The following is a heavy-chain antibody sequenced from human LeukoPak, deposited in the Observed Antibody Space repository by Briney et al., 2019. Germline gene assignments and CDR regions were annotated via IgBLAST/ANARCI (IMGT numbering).Heavy chain of an antibody. CDR1: GDSISGYY. CDR2: IYYSGTI. J-gene: IGHJ5*02. V-gene: IGHV4-59*01. CDR3: ARDLDWFDP. Sequence: SETLSLICTVSGDSISGYYWSWIRQPPGKGLEWIGYIYYSGTINYNPSLKSRVIISLDTSKNQFSLKLSSVTAADTAVYYCARDLDWFDPWGQGTLVTVSS.